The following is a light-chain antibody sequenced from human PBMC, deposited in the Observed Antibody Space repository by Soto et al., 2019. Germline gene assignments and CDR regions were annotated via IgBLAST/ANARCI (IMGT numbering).Light chain of an antibody. J-gene: IGKJ5*01. CDR3: QKYSIAIT. CDR2: AAS. V-gene: IGKV1-27*01. Sequence: DIQMTQSPSSLSASVGDRVTITCRASQGISNFLAWYQQKPGKVPKLLISAASTLQSGVPSRFSGSGSETDFTIPITRPHLEDVATDYSQKYSIAITFGHATGLEI. CDR1: QGISNF.